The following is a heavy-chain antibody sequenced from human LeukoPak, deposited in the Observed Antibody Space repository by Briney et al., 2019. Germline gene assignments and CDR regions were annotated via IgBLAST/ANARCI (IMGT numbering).Heavy chain of an antibody. V-gene: IGHV3-30-3*01. Sequence: PGRSLRLSCAASGFTFSSYAMHWVRQAPGKGLEWVAVISYDGSNKYYADSVKGRFTISRDNSKNTLYLQMNSLRAEDTAVYYCAKGSISTYYFDYWGQGTLVTVSS. D-gene: IGHD2-2*01. CDR3: AKGSISTYYFDY. CDR2: ISYDGSNK. CDR1: GFTFSSYA. J-gene: IGHJ4*02.